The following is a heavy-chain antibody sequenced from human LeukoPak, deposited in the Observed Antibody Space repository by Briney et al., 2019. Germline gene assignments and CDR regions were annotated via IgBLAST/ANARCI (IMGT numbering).Heavy chain of an antibody. V-gene: IGHV3-23*01. CDR3: AKSRGGNSYDAFDI. CDR1: GFTFSSYA. CDR2: ITGSGGNT. D-gene: IGHD4-23*01. J-gene: IGHJ3*02. Sequence: GGSLRLSCAASGFTFSSYAMNWVRQAPGKGLEWVSTITGSGGNTYFADSVKGRFTISRDSSKNTLSLQMNSLRAEDTAVYYCAKSRGGNSYDAFDIWGQGTMVTVSS.